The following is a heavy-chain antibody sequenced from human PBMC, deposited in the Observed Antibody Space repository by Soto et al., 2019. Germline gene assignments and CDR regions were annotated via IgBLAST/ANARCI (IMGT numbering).Heavy chain of an antibody. J-gene: IGHJ6*02. D-gene: IGHD6-13*01. CDR1: GGSVSSGSYY. CDR2: IYYSGST. V-gene: IGHV4-61*01. Sequence: QVQLQESGPGLVKPSETLSLTCTVSGGSVSSGSYYWSWIRQPPGKGLEWIGYIYYSGSTNYNPSRKSRVTISVDTSKNQFSLKLSSVTAADTAVYYCARDRQAAASDFGMDVWGQGTTVTVSS. CDR3: ARDRQAAASDFGMDV.